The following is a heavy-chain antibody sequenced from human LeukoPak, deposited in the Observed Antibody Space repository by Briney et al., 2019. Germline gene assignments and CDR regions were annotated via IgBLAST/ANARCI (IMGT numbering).Heavy chain of an antibody. CDR3: ARGASSWEYTTFDV. D-gene: IGHD6-13*01. CDR2: IGGSGVTK. V-gene: IGHV3-23*01. CDR1: GFKFTNYA. Sequence: GGSLRLSCAASGFKFTNYAMHWVRQAPGKGLEWVSTIGGSGVTKFYADSVAGRFTISRDNSNNALFLQMNNLRAEDVAIYYCARGASSWEYTTFDVWGQGAIVTVSS. J-gene: IGHJ3*01.